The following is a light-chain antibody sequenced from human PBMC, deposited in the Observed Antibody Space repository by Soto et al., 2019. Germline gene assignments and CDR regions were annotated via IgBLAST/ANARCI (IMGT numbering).Light chain of an antibody. CDR2: DAS. CDR1: QSVSSY. J-gene: IGKJ4*01. CDR3: QQRSNWPLT. V-gene: IGKV3-11*01. Sequence: EIVLTQSPATLPRPPGERATLSCRASQSVSSYLAWYQQKPGQAPRLLIYDASNRATGIPARFSGGGSGTDFTLTISSLEPEDFAVYYCQQRSNWPLTFGGGTKVEIK.